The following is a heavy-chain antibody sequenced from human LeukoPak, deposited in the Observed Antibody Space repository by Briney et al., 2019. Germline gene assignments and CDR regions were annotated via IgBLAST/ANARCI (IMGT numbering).Heavy chain of an antibody. Sequence: GGSLRLSCAASEFTFSSYWMHWVRQVPGKGLVWVARINPGGSSITYADSVKGRFTISRDNAKNTLYLQMDSLRAEDTGVYYCARSNQADDYWGQGTLVTVSS. CDR2: INPGGSSI. CDR1: EFTFSSYW. V-gene: IGHV3-74*01. D-gene: IGHD1-14*01. CDR3: ARSNQADDY. J-gene: IGHJ4*02.